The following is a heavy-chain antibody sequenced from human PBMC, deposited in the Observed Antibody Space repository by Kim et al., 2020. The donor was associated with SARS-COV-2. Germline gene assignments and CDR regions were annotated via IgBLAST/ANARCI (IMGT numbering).Heavy chain of an antibody. J-gene: IGHJ4*02. CDR3: AKDTEGPPDYDFWS. CDR1: GFTFSSYA. V-gene: IGHV3-33*06. CDR2: IWYDGSNK. Sequence: GGSLRLSCAASGFTFSSYAMHWVRQAPGKGLEWVAVIWYDGSNKYYADSVKGRFTISRDNSKNTLYLQMNSLRAEDTAVYYCAKDTEGPPDYDFWSWGQGTLVTVSS. D-gene: IGHD3-3*01.